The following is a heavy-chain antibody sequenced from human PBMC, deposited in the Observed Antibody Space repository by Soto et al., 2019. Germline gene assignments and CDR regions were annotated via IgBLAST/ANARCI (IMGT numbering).Heavy chain of an antibody. CDR2: IYSGGTT. D-gene: IGHD3-22*01. CDR3: ARNGDSSDYRGWFDP. J-gene: IGHJ5*02. Sequence: EVQLVESGGGLVQPGGSLRLSCAASGFTVSSNYMSWVRQAPGKGLEWVSVIYSGGTTYYADSVKGRFTISRGNSKNTLYLQMNSLRAEDTAVYYCARNGDSSDYRGWFDPWGQGTVVTVSS. CDR1: GFTVSSNY. V-gene: IGHV3-66*01.